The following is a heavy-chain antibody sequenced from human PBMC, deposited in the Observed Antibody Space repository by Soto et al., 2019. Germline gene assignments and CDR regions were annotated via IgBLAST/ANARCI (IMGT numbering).Heavy chain of an antibody. CDR3: ARSITGTVSYYYGMDV. Sequence: QVQLVQSGAAVKKPGSSVKVSCKASGGTFSSYAISWVRQAPGQGLEWMGGIIPICATADYAQKFQGRVTITADESTSTAYMELSSMRSEDTAVYYCARSITGTVSYYYGMDVCGQGTTVTVSS. J-gene: IGHJ6*02. D-gene: IGHD1-20*01. CDR1: GGTFSSYA. CDR2: IIPICATA. V-gene: IGHV1-69*12.